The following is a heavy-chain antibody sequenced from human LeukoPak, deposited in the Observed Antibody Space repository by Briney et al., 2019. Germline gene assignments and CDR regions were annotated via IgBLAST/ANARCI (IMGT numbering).Heavy chain of an antibody. V-gene: IGHV3-15*01. D-gene: IGHD3-3*01. Sequence: GGSLRLSCAASGFPFSKAWMRWVRQAPGKGPEWVGRIKSTTDGGTTQYAAPVKGRFTISRDDSKNTLYLEMNSLKTEDTAVYYCITELGGWSEYLPRYWGQGTLVSVSS. CDR2: IKSTTDGGTT. J-gene: IGHJ4*02. CDR1: GFPFSKAW. CDR3: ITELGGWSEYLPRY.